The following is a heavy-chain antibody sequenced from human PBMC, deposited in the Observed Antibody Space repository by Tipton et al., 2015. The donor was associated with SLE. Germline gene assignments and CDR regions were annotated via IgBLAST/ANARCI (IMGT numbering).Heavy chain of an antibody. V-gene: IGHV7-4-1*02. J-gene: IGHJ4*02. D-gene: IGHD4-17*01. Sequence: QLVQSGSELKKPGASVKVSCKASGYTFINYAMNWVRQAPGQGLEWLGWTNTNTGNPTYAQGFTGRFVFSLDTSVSTAYMQINSLKAEDTAVYYCARNYGDFESDFDYWGQGTLVTVSS. CDR3: ARNYGDFESDFDY. CDR1: GYTFINYA. CDR2: TNTNTGNP.